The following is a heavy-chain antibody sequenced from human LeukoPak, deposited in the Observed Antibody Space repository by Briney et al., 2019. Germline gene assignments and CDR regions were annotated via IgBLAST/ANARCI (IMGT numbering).Heavy chain of an antibody. J-gene: IGHJ4*02. Sequence: GGSLRLSCAASGFTFSSYSMNWVRQAPGKGLEWVSGISAGGDTTYTADSVRGRFTISRDNSNNTLYLQMNTLTAEDTAVYYCAGISYSGTWPVGYWGQGALVTVTA. CDR3: AGISYSGTWPVGY. CDR1: GFTFSSYS. V-gene: IGHV3-23*01. CDR2: ISAGGDTT. D-gene: IGHD6-25*01.